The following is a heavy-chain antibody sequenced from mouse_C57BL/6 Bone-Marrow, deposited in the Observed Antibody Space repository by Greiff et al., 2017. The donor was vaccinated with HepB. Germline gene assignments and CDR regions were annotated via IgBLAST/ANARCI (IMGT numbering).Heavy chain of an antibody. V-gene: IGHV1-75*01. CDR2: IFPGSGST. CDR3: ARKRNYYGSSPYYYAMDY. Sequence: QVQLQQSGPELVKPGASVKISCKASGYTFTDYYINWVKQRPGQGLEWIGWIFPGSGSTYYNEKFKGKATLTVDKSSSTAYMLLSSLNSEDSAVYFCARKRNYYGSSPYYYAMDYWGQGTSVTVSS. D-gene: IGHD1-1*01. J-gene: IGHJ4*01. CDR1: GYTFTDYY.